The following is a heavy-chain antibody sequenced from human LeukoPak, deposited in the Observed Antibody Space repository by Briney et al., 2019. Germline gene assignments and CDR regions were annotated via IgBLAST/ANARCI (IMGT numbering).Heavy chain of an antibody. CDR2: IYPGDSDT. V-gene: IGHV5-51*01. CDR1: GYSFTSYW. CDR3: ARRLTTGSLNWFDP. Sequence: GESLQISCQGSGYSFTSYWIGWVRQMPGKGLEWMGIIYPGDSDTRYSPSFQGQVTISADKSISTAYLQWSSLRASDTAMYYCARRLTTGSLNWFDPWGQGTLVTVSS. D-gene: IGHD1-1*01. J-gene: IGHJ5*02.